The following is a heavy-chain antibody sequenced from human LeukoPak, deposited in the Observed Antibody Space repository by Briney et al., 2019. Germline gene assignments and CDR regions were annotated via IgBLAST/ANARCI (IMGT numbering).Heavy chain of an antibody. CDR3: AKDLGYCSSTSCYGYFDY. J-gene: IGHJ4*02. CDR2: IRYDGSNK. Sequence: PGGSLRLSCAASGFTFSSYGMHWVRQAPGKGLEWVAFIRYDGSNKYYADSVKGRFTISSENSKNTLYLQMNSLRAEDTAVYYCAKDLGYCSSTSCYGYFDYWGQGTLVTVSS. D-gene: IGHD2-2*01. V-gene: IGHV3-30*02. CDR1: GFTFSSYG.